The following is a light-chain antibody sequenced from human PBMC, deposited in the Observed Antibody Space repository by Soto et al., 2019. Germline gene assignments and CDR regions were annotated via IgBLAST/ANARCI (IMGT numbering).Light chain of an antibody. CDR1: SSDVGGYNY. J-gene: IGLJ1*01. CDR2: EVR. CDR3: TSYTSSSPYV. Sequence: QSSLTQPASVSGAPGQAMTISCTGTSSDVGGYNYVSWYQQRPGKAPKLMIYEVRNRPSGISNRFSGSKSGNTASLTISGLQAEGEADYYCTSYTSSSPYVFGTGTKVTVL. V-gene: IGLV2-14*01.